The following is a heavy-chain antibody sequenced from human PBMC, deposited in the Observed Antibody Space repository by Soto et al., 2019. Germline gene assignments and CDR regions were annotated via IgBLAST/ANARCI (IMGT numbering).Heavy chain of an antibody. D-gene: IGHD1-26*01. J-gene: IGHJ4*02. Sequence: EDQLVESGGGLVQPGGSLRLTCAVSGFSFRSDWMNWVRQAPGKGLEWVAHTNQDGSEKYYLDSAKGRFTIFRDNAKNSLYLQMNSLRAEDTAVYYCSGGVGDAIWGQGTLVTVSS. V-gene: IGHV3-7*04. CDR2: TNQDGSEK. CDR1: GFSFRSDW. CDR3: SGGVGDAI.